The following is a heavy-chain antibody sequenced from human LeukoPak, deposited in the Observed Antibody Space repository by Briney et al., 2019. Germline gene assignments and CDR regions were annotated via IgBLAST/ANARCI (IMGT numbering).Heavy chain of an antibody. J-gene: IGHJ4*02. Sequence: ASVKVSCKASGYTFTSYDINWVRQATGQGLEWMGWMNPNSGNTGYAQKFQGRVTITRNTSISTAYMELSSLRSEDTAVYYCAREGGRKDIVVVPAAGGYFDYWGQGTLVTVSS. CDR3: AREGGRKDIVVVPAAGGYFDY. CDR2: MNPNSGNT. V-gene: IGHV1-8*03. CDR1: GYTFTSYD. D-gene: IGHD2-2*01.